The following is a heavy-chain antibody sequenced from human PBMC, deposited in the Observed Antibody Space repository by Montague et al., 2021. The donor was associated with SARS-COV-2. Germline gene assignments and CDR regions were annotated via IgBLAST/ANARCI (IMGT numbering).Heavy chain of an antibody. CDR2: INHSGTT. Sequence: SETLSLTCAVYGGSFSGYYWTWIRQSPGKGLEWIAEINHSGTTNYNFNPSLRSRVTISVDTSKSQFSLKLSSVTAADTGVYYCARWDPQTLTLIGLRGKSASDXWGQGTPVTVSS. CDR3: ARWDPQTLTLIGLRGKSASDX. V-gene: IGHV4-34*01. J-gene: IGHJ4*02. CDR1: GGSFSGYY. D-gene: IGHD4-23*01.